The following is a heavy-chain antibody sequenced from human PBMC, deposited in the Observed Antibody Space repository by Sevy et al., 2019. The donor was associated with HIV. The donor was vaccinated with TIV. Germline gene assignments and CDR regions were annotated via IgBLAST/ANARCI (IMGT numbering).Heavy chain of an antibody. D-gene: IGHD2-15*01. CDR2: IIPIFGTA. CDR3: ARRWNCSGGSCYSRYYGMDV. CDR1: GGTFSSYA. J-gene: IGHJ6*02. Sequence: ASVKVSCKASGGTFSSYAISWVRQAPGQGFEWMGGIIPIFGTANYAQKFQGRVTITADESTSTAYMELSSLRSEDTAVYYCARRWNCSGGSCYSRYYGMDVWGQGTTVTVSS. V-gene: IGHV1-69*13.